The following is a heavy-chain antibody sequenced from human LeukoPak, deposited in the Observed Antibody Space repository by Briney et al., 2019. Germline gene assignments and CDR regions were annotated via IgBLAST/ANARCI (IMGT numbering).Heavy chain of an antibody. D-gene: IGHD1-26*01. J-gene: IGHJ4*02. CDR1: GYTFTSYY. CDR2: INPSGGTT. CDR3: AREPRPVGATSFGYYFDY. V-gene: IGHV1-46*01. Sequence: ASVKVSCEASGYTFTSYYIHWVRQAPGQGLEWMGIINPSGGTTAYAQNFQGRVIMTRDTSTSTVHMDLSSLRSEDAAVYYCAREPRPVGATSFGYYFDYWGQGTLVTVSS.